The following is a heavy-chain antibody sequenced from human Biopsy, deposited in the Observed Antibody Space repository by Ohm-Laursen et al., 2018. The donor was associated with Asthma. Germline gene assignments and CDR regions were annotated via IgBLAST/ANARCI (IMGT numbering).Heavy chain of an antibody. V-gene: IGHV3-23*01. CDR1: GFTFGGYA. CDR3: VKDTVEDRGGYYTFDV. D-gene: IGHD3-22*01. J-gene: IGHJ3*01. Sequence: SLRLSCTASGFTFGGYAMSWARQAPGKGLKWVSTISPDGRSAHGPDSFRGRFTISRDNSRDTLYLQMRSLRADDTAVYYCVKDTVEDRGGYYTFDVWGQGTKVTVSS. CDR2: ISPDGRSA.